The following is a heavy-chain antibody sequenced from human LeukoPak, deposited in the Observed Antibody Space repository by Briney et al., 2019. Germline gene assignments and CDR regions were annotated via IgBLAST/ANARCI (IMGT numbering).Heavy chain of an antibody. CDR1: GIAFSGSY. CDR2: IYSAGGT. Sequence: GGSLRLSCAASGIAFSGSYMSWVGQATGKGLEWVSVIYSAGGTYYADSVKGRFTISRDSSKDTIYLQMNSLRVEDTAVYYCARAGGDDVVWSGPVGWFDPWVQGTLVTVSS. V-gene: IGHV3-53*01. D-gene: IGHD3-3*01. J-gene: IGHJ5*02. CDR3: ARAGGDDVVWSGPVGWFDP.